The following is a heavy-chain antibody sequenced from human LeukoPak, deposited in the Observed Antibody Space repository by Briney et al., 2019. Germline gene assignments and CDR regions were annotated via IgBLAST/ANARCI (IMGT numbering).Heavy chain of an antibody. CDR3: ARDEGSSWYPTQDY. CDR1: GFTVSSNY. V-gene: IGHV3-66*01. D-gene: IGHD6-13*01. J-gene: IGHJ4*02. Sequence: GGSLRLSCAASGFTVSSNYMSWVRQAPGKGLEWVSVIYSGGSTYYADSVKGRFTISRDNSKNTLYLQMNSLRAEDTAVYYCARDEGSSWYPTQDYWGQGTLVTVSS. CDR2: IYSGGST.